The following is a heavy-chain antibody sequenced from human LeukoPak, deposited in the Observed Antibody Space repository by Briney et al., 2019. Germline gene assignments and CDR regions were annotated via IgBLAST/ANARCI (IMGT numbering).Heavy chain of an antibody. D-gene: IGHD3-22*01. Sequence: SETLSLTCTVSGGSTSGYYWSWIRQPPGKGLEWIGYVSYSGSTNYNPSLKSRVTMSVDTSKNQVSLKLRSVTTADTAVYYCARWNPYDSSGYYYAFDYWGQGTLVTVSS. J-gene: IGHJ4*02. CDR2: VSYSGST. CDR3: ARWNPYDSSGYYYAFDY. CDR1: GGSTSGYY. V-gene: IGHV4-59*01.